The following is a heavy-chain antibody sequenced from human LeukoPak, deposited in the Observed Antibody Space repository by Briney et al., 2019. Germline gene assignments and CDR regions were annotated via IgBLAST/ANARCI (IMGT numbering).Heavy chain of an antibody. CDR3: ARHYSSSSPFDY. Sequence: PGESLKISCKGSGYSFTSYWISWVRQMPGKGLEWMGRIDPSDSYTNYSPSFQGHVTISADKSISTAYLQWSSLKASDTAVYYCARHYSSSSPFDYWGQGTLVTVSS. CDR2: IDPSDSYT. J-gene: IGHJ4*02. V-gene: IGHV5-10-1*01. D-gene: IGHD6-6*01. CDR1: GYSFTSYW.